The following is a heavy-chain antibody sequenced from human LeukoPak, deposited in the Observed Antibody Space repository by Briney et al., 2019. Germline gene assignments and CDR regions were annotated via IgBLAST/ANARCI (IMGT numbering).Heavy chain of an antibody. CDR2: IVVGSGNT. J-gene: IGHJ4*02. V-gene: IGHV1-58*02. CDR1: GFTFTSSA. D-gene: IGHD5-12*01. Sequence: SVKVSCKASGFTFTSSAMQWVRQARGQRLEWIGWIVVGSGNTNYAQKFQERVTITRDMSTSTAYMELSSLRSEDTAVYYCAADRGGYGPFDYWGQGTLVTVSP. CDR3: AADRGGYGPFDY.